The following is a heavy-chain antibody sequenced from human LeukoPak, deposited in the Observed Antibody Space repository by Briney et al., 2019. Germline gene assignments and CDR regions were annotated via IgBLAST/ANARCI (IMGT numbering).Heavy chain of an antibody. J-gene: IGHJ4*02. V-gene: IGHV3-30*18. Sequence: GGSLRLSCAASGFTFSSYGMHWVRQAPGKGLEWVAVISYDGSNKYYADSVKGRFTISRDNSKNTLYLQMNSLRAEDTAVYYCANSDTAMSSVDYWGQGTLVTVSS. CDR3: ANSDTAMSSVDY. CDR2: ISYDGSNK. CDR1: GFTFSSYG. D-gene: IGHD5-18*01.